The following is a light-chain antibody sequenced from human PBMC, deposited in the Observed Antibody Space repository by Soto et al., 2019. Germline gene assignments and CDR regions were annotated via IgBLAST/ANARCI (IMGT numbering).Light chain of an antibody. V-gene: IGKV1-39*01. Sequence: DIQRTQSPSSLSASVGDRVTITCRASYNIMNSLNLYQQKPWKAPKFLIYASSTLRSGVPSRFSGTASVKDFTHTISSLQSEAVAPPYCQQSYSTALTCGQGTKVAIK. CDR3: QQSYSTALT. J-gene: IGKJ1*01. CDR2: ASS. CDR1: YNIMNS.